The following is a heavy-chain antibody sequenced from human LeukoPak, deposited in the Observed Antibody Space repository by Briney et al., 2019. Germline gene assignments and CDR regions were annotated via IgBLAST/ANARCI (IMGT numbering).Heavy chain of an antibody. V-gene: IGHV3-23*01. Sequence: PGGSLRLSCAASGFTFSGYAMSWVRQAPGKGLEWVSAISGSGGSTYYADSVKGRFTISRDNSKNTLYLQMNGLRAEDTAVYYCAKDFPSWYYDFWSGYYLDPWGQGTLVTVSS. CDR3: AKDFPSWYYDFWSGYYLDP. J-gene: IGHJ5*02. CDR1: GFTFSGYA. D-gene: IGHD3-3*01. CDR2: ISGSGGST.